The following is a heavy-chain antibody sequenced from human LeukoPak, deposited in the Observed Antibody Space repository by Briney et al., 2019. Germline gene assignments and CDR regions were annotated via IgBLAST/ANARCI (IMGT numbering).Heavy chain of an antibody. D-gene: IGHD3-10*01. J-gene: IGHJ4*02. CDR3: AKDVSSYRGSGSYYNVRFLGIDY. CDR1: GFTFDEYT. Sequence: GGSLRLSCAASGFTFDEYTMHWVRQAPGKSLEWVSLITWDGGRPYYADSVKGRFTISRDNSKNSLYLRMNSLRTEDTAFYYCAKDVSSYRGSGSYYNVRFLGIDYWGQGSLVTVSS. CDR2: ITWDGGRP. V-gene: IGHV3-43*01.